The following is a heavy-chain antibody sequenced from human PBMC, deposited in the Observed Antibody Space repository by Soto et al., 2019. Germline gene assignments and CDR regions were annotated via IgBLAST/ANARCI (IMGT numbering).Heavy chain of an antibody. CDR1: GYTFTSYG. Sequence: GASVKVSCKASGYTFTSYGISWVRQAPGQGLEWMGWISAYNGNTNYAQKLQGRVTMTTDTSTSTAYMELRSLRSDDTAVYYCARDQGKLAVAGTRSFDYWGQGTLVTVSS. V-gene: IGHV1-18*01. D-gene: IGHD6-19*01. CDR2: ISAYNGNT. J-gene: IGHJ4*02. CDR3: ARDQGKLAVAGTRSFDY.